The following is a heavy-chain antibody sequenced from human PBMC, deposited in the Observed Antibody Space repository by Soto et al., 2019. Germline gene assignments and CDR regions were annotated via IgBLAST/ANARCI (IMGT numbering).Heavy chain of an antibody. CDR2: IIPIFDTP. J-gene: IGHJ4*02. CDR1: GGTFSSDS. V-gene: IGHV1-69*12. D-gene: IGHD2-15*01. CDR3: ARSGGLDRDFNY. Sequence: QVQLVQSGAEVKKPGSSVKVSCKASGGTFSSDSFSWVRQAPGQGLEWMGGIIPIFDTPIYAQKFQDRVKITADESTSTAYMQLSSLRSGDTAVYYCARSGGLDRDFNYWGQGSLVTVSS.